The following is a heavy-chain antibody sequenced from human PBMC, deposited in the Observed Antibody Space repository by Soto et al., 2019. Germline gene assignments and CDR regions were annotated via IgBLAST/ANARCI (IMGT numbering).Heavy chain of an antibody. Sequence: GGSLRLSWAAPGFTCSLYTMAWVRQAPGRGLEWVSVINGGADYTYYADSVKGRFTISRDNSKNTVYLQMNSLRAEDTAVYFCAKGRRSGTRHPTNFDYWGQGVLVTVSS. CDR2: INGGADYT. CDR3: AKGRRSGTRHPTNFDY. CDR1: GFTCSLYT. D-gene: IGHD1-1*01. J-gene: IGHJ4*02. V-gene: IGHV3-23*01.